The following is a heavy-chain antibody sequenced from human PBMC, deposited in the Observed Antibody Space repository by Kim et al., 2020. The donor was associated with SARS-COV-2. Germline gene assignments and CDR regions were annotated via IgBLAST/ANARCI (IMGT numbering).Heavy chain of an antibody. CDR1: GFTFSSYS. Sequence: GGSLRLSCAASGFTFSSYSMNWVRQAPGKGLEWVSSISSSSSYIYYADSVKGRFTISRDNAKNSLYLQMNSLRAEDTAVYYCARDLLGSSYYYFDYWGQGTLVTVSS. V-gene: IGHV3-21*01. CDR2: ISSSSSYI. D-gene: IGHD6-13*01. J-gene: IGHJ4*02. CDR3: ARDLLGSSYYYFDY.